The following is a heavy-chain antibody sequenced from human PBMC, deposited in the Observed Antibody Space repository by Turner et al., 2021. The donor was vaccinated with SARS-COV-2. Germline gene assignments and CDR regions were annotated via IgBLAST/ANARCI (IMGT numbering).Heavy chain of an antibody. CDR2: ILYDGSNK. J-gene: IGHJ3*02. D-gene: IGHD1-26*01. CDR1: GFTFSSYG. V-gene: IGHV3-30*03. Sequence: QVQLVESGGGVVQPGRSLRLSCAASGFTFSSYGMHWVRQAPGKGLEWVAVILYDGSNKYYADSVKGRFTISRDNSKNTLYLQMNSLRAEDTAVYYCAIVFRWELRGGFDIWGQGTMVTVSS. CDR3: AIVFRWELRGGFDI.